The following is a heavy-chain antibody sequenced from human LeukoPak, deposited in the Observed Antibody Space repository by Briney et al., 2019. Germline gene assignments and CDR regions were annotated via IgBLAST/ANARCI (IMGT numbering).Heavy chain of an antibody. CDR1: GFTFSTYW. V-gene: IGHV3-7*01. D-gene: IGHD2-2*01. Sequence: GGSLRLSCAASGFTFSTYWMSWVRQAPGEGLEWVAVINRDGSEKYYVDSVKGRFTISRDNAKNSLYLQMNSLRAEDTAVYYCARETPQLGGGFDYWGQGTLVTVSS. CDR2: INRDGSEK. J-gene: IGHJ4*02. CDR3: ARETPQLGGGFDY.